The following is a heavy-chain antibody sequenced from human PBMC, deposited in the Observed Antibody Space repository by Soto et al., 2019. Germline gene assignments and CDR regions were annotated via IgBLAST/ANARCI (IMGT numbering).Heavy chain of an antibody. D-gene: IGHD3-10*02. V-gene: IGHV3-23*01. CDR3: AKTSPDYYVSDY. Sequence: EVQLLDSGGGLVQPGGSLRLSCVVSGLTFSRYSMTWVRQAPGKGLEWVSQISGSGVTTYYADSVKGRFTISRDNSENTLYLQMDSLRAEDTAIYYCAKTSPDYYVSDYWGQGILVTVSS. J-gene: IGHJ4*02. CDR1: GLTFSRYS. CDR2: ISGSGVTT.